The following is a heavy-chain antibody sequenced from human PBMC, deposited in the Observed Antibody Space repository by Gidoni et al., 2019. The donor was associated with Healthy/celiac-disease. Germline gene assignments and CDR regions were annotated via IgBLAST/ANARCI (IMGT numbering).Heavy chain of an antibody. J-gene: IGHJ3*02. D-gene: IGHD5-12*01. Sequence: EVQLVATGGGLIQPGGSLRLSCAASGFTVSSNYMSWVRQAPGKGLEWVSVIYSGGSTYYADSVKGRFTISRDNSKNTLYLQMNSLRAEDTAVYYCARDRVDGYNPGGAFDIWGQGTMVTVSS. V-gene: IGHV3-53*02. CDR1: GFTVSSNY. CDR3: ARDRVDGYNPGGAFDI. CDR2: IYSGGST.